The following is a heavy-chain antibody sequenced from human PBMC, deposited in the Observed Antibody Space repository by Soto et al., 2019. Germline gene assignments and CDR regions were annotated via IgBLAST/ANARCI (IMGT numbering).Heavy chain of an antibody. CDR3: ASHNRYSSTWFERWLDP. CDR1: GYSFTNYW. J-gene: IGHJ5*02. CDR2: IHPGDSDT. D-gene: IGHD6-13*01. Sequence: PGESLKISCQGSGYSFTNYWVGWVRQIPGRGLEWMGIIHPGDSDTRYSPFFQGQVTISADKSISTAYLQWSSLKASDTAMYYCASHNRYSSTWFERWLDPWGQGNLVTVGS. V-gene: IGHV5-51*01.